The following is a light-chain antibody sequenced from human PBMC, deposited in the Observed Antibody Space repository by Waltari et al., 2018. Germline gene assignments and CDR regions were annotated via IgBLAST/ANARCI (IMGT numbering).Light chain of an antibody. CDR3: ASWDESHYV. CDR2: RNN. CDR1: NSNLGSNY. Sequence: QSVLTQPPSASETPGQRATISCSGRNSNLGSNYLYWYQQPPGSAPQLPIYRNNLRPSGVPDRFSASKYGTLASLVISGLRSEDEGVYYCASWDESHYVFGGGTTVTVL. J-gene: IGLJ1*01. V-gene: IGLV1-47*01.